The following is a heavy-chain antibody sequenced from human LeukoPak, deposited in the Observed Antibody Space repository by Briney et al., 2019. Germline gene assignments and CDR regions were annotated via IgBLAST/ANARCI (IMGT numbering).Heavy chain of an antibody. V-gene: IGHV3-20*04. CDR2: INWNGGST. Sequence: GGSLRLSCAASGFTFDDYGMSWVRQAPGKGLEWVSGINWNGGSTGYADSVKGRFTIYRDNAKNSLYLQMNSLRAEDTAVYYCARGGSGVTRNYYYYYMDVWGKGTTVTISS. D-gene: IGHD6-19*01. CDR3: ARGGSGVTRNYYYYYMDV. J-gene: IGHJ6*03. CDR1: GFTFDDYG.